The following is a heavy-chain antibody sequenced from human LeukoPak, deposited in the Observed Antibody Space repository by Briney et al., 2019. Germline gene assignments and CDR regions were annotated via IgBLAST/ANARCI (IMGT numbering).Heavy chain of an antibody. CDR2: IIPIFGTA. CDR1: GGTFSSYA. D-gene: IGHD2-2*02. V-gene: IGHV1-69*05. Sequence: ASVKVSCKASGGTFSSYAISWVRQAPGQGLEWMGGIIPIFGTANYAQKFQGRVTITTDESTSTAYMELSSLRSEDTAVYYCARTYCSSTSCYTAGIVGARYAFDIWGQGTMVTVSS. CDR3: ARTYCSSTSCYTAGIVGARYAFDI. J-gene: IGHJ3*02.